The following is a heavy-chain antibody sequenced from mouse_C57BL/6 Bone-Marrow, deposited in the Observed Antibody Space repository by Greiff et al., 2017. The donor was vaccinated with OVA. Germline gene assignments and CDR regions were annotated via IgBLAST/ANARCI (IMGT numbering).Heavy chain of an antibody. CDR3: ARDERSHYYAMDD. J-gene: IGHJ4*01. CDR1: GFTFSSYA. CDR2: ISDGGSYT. Sequence: EVKLQESGGGLVKPGGSLKLSCAASGFTFSSYAMSWVRQTPEKRLEWVATISDGGSYTYYPDNVKGRFTISRDNAKNNLYLQMSHLKSEDTAMYYCARDERSHYYAMDDWGQGTSVTVSS. V-gene: IGHV5-4*01.